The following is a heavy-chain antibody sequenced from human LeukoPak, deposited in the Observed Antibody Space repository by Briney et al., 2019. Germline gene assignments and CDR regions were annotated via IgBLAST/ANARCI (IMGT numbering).Heavy chain of an antibody. CDR3: ARETSSPGPSGY. CDR1: GYTFTSYY. V-gene: IGHV1-46*01. D-gene: IGHD6-6*01. J-gene: IGHJ4*02. CDR2: INPSGGST. Sequence: ASVKVSCKASGYTFTSYYMHWVRQAPGQGLEWMGIINPSGGSTSYARKFQGRVTMTRDTSTSTVYMELSSLRSEDTAVYYCARETSSPGPSGYWGQGTLVTVSS.